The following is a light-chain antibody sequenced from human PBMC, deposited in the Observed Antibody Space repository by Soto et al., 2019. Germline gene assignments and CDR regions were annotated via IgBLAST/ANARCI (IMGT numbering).Light chain of an antibody. Sequence: QSVLTQPASVSGSPGQSITISCTGTISDVGGYDYVSWYQQHPGKAPKLMIYDVSNRPSGVSNRFSGPKSGNTASLTISGLQADDEADYYCSSYTPSSTYVFGTGTKVTVL. V-gene: IGLV2-14*01. CDR1: ISDVGGYDY. CDR2: DVS. J-gene: IGLJ1*01. CDR3: SSYTPSSTYV.